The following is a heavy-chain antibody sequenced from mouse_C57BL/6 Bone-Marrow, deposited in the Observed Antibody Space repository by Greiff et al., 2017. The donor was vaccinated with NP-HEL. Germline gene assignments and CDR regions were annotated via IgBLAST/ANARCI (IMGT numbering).Heavy chain of an antibody. J-gene: IGHJ3*01. CDR3: AGDYDYDRSWFAY. CDR2: IYPGSGST. CDR1: GYTFTSYW. V-gene: IGHV1-55*01. Sequence: QVQLQQPGAELVKPGASVKMSCKASGYTFTSYWITWVKQRPGQGLEWIGDIYPGSGSTKYNEKFKSKATLTVDKPSSTAYMQLSSLTSEDSAVYYCAGDYDYDRSWFAYWGQGTLVTVSA. D-gene: IGHD2-4*01.